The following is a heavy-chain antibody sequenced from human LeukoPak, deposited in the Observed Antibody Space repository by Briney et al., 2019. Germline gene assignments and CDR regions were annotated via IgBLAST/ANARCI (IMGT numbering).Heavy chain of an antibody. V-gene: IGHV3-23*01. CDR2: ISTRGGGI. D-gene: IGHD3-22*01. CDR1: GFTFSNYA. CDR3: ARDGFDYYDSSGYYYFDS. J-gene: IGHJ4*02. Sequence: GGSLRLSCAASGFTFSNYAMSWVRQAPGKGLEWVSGISTRGGGIYYADSVKGRFTISRDNSMNTLYLQMYSLRADDTAVYYCARDGFDYYDSSGYYYFDSWGQGTLVTVSS.